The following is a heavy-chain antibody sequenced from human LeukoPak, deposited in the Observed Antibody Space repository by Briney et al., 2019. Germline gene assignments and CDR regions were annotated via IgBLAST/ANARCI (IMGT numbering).Heavy chain of an antibody. D-gene: IGHD2-15*01. J-gene: IGHJ4*02. CDR2: TYGSGSA. CDR3: AREDPYCSGGSCYNY. V-gene: IGHV4-59*02. Sequence: SETLSLTCTVSGGSVSSYYWSWIRQSPGKGLEWIGYTYGSGSANYNPSLKSRVTISVDTSKNQFSLKLSSVTAADTAVYYCAREDPYCSGGSCYNYWGQGTLVTVSS. CDR1: GGSVSSYY.